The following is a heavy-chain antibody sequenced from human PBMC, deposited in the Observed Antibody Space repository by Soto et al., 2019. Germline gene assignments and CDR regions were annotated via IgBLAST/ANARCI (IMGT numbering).Heavy chain of an antibody. CDR3: ARGNGRNFDY. J-gene: IGHJ4*02. CDR1: GGSISSGGYS. D-gene: IGHD2-8*01. CDR2: IYHSGST. V-gene: IGHV4-30-2*01. Sequence: SETLSLTCAVSGGSISSGGYSWSWIRQPPGKGLEWIGYIYHSGSTYYNPSLKSRVTISVDRSKNQLSLKLSSVTAADTAVYYWARGNGRNFDYWGQGTLVTVSS.